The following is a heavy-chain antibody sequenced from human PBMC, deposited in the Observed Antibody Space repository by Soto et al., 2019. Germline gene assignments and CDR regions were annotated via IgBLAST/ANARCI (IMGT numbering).Heavy chain of an antibody. CDR1: GGSISSGDYY. CDR2: IYYSGST. D-gene: IGHD3-22*01. CDR3: AREPYDYDRSGHFDY. Sequence: PSATLSLTCTVSGGSISSGDYYWNWIRQPPGKGLEWIGFIYYSGSTYYNPSLESRVTMSVDTSKNQFSLKLSSVTAADTAVYYCAREPYDYDRSGHFDYWGQGTLVTVSS. V-gene: IGHV4-30-4*01. J-gene: IGHJ4*02.